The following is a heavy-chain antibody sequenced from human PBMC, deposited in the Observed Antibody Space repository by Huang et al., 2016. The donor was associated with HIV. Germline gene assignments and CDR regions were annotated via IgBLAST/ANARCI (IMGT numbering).Heavy chain of an antibody. CDR1: GGTFSKYA. CDR3: ARGQLGSYGDYDVLY. J-gene: IGHJ4*02. V-gene: IGHV1-69*13. D-gene: IGHD4-17*01. CDR2: IIPMFGTP. Sequence: QVQLVQSGAEVKTPGSSVKVSCKASGGTFSKYAISWVRQAAGKGRGWKGGIIPMFGTPNYARKFQGRVTITADDSTSTTYVEVSSLRSEDTALYYCARGQLGSYGDYDVLYWGQGTLVTVSS.